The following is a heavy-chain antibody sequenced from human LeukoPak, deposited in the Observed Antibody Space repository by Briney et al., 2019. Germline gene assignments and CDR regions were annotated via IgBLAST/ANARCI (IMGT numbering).Heavy chain of an antibody. CDR3: ARDTRTKSSSTYYYYYGMDV. CDR2: ISYDGSNK. J-gene: IGHJ6*02. D-gene: IGHD6-6*01. CDR1: GFTFSSYA. V-gene: IGHV3-30-3*01. Sequence: GGSLRLSCAASGFTFSSYAMHWVRQAPGKGLEWVAVISYDGSNKYYADSVKGRFTISRDNSKNTLYLQMNGLRAEDTAVYYCARDTRTKSSSTYYYYYGMDVWGQGTTVTVSS.